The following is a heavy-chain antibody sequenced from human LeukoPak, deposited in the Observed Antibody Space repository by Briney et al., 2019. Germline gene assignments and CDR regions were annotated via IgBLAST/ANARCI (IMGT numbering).Heavy chain of an antibody. J-gene: IGHJ4*02. CDR2: ITASSTAI. CDR1: GFTFDEYG. CDR3: ARTYYDILTGYNPYFDY. D-gene: IGHD3-9*01. Sequence: GGSLRLSCAASGFTFDEYGMIWVRHAPGKGREWVSSITASSTAIYSAASVKGRFPTSRDNTKNLLYLQMNSLRAEDTAVYYCARTYYDILTGYNPYFDYWGRGILVTVSS. V-gene: IGHV3-21*01.